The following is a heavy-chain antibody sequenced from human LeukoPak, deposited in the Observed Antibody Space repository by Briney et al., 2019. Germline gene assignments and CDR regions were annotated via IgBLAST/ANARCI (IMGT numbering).Heavy chain of an antibody. CDR3: TTVSFGELLRIDAFDI. CDR2: IKSKTDGGTT. J-gene: IGHJ3*02. CDR1: GFTFSNTW. V-gene: IGHV3-15*01. D-gene: IGHD3-10*01. Sequence: PGGSLRLSCAASGFTFSNTWMSWVRQAPGKGLEWVGRIKSKTDGGTTDYAAPVKGRFTISRDDSKNTLYLQMNSLKTEDTAVYYCTTVSFGELLRIDAFDIWGQGTMVTVSS.